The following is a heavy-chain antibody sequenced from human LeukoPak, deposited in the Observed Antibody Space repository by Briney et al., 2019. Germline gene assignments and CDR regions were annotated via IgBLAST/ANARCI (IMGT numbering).Heavy chain of an antibody. Sequence: ASVKVSCKVSGYTLTELSMHWVRQAPGKGLDWMGGFDPEDGETIYAQKFQGRVTMTEDTSTDTAYMELSSLRSEDTAVYYCATDLGYCSGGSCFIPAFDIWGQGTMVTVSS. CDR2: FDPEDGET. D-gene: IGHD2-15*01. V-gene: IGHV1-24*01. CDR1: GYTLTELS. CDR3: ATDLGYCSGGSCFIPAFDI. J-gene: IGHJ3*02.